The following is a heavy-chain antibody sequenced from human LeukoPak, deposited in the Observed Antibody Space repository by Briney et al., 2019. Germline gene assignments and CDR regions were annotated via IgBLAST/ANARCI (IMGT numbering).Heavy chain of an antibody. CDR1: GYTFTTYD. CDR3: ARAKYDSSGYYWFDP. D-gene: IGHD3-22*01. J-gene: IGHJ5*02. V-gene: IGHV1-18*01. Sequence: ASVKVSCKASGYTFTTYDISWVRQAPGQGLEWMGWISAYNGNTNYAQKLQGRVTMTTDTSTSTAYMELRSLRSDDTAVYYCARAKYDSSGYYWFDPWAREPWSPSPQ. CDR2: ISAYNGNT.